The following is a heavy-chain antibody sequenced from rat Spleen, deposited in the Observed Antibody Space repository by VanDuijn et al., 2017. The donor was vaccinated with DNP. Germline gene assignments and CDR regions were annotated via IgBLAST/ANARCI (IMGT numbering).Heavy chain of an antibody. CDR2: ISYAGGST. D-gene: IGHD1-3*01. CDR3: ARNRFNYGRGAMDA. CDR1: GFTFSDYY. V-gene: IGHV5-22*01. J-gene: IGHJ4*01. Sequence: EVQLVKSGGGLVQPGRSLKLSCAASGFTFSDYYMAWVRQAPTKGLEWVACISYAGGSTYHGDSVKGRFTISRDNAESTLYLQMNSLRSEDMATYFCARNRFNYGRGAMDAWGQGTSVTVSS.